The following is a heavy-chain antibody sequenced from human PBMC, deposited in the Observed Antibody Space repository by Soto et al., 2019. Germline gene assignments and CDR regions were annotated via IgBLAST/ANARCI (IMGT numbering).Heavy chain of an antibody. CDR1: GFTFRSYS. CDR3: ARDNGIAGSFDP. J-gene: IGHJ5*02. D-gene: IGHD6-13*01. Sequence: GGSLRLSCAASGFTFRSYSMNWVRQAPGKGLEWVSYISISSRTIYYADSVKGRFTISRDDAKNSLYLQMNSLRDEDTSVYYCARDNGIAGSFDPWGQGTLVTVSS. CDR2: ISISSRTI. V-gene: IGHV3-48*02.